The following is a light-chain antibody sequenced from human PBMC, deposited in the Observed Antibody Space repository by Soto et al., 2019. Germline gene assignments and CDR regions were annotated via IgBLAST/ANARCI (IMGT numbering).Light chain of an antibody. J-gene: IGLJ1*01. CDR3: CSYAGAFTYV. V-gene: IGLV2-11*01. CDR1: SSDVGGYSY. CDR2: DVS. Sequence: QSVLAQPRSVSESPGHSVTISCTGTSSDVGGYSYVSWYQQHPGKAPKLMISDVSKRPSGVPDRFSGSKFGNTASLTISGLQAEDEADYYCCSYAGAFTYVFGSGTKVTVL.